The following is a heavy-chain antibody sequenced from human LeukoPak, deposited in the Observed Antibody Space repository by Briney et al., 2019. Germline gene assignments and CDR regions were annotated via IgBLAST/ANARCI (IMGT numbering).Heavy chain of an antibody. Sequence: SENLSLTCTVSGGSISSGGYYWSWIRQHPGKGLEWIGYIYYSGSTYYNPSLKSRVTISVDTSKNQFSLKLSSVTAADTAVYYCARACYYDSSGYRWFDPWGQGTLVTVSS. D-gene: IGHD3-22*01. CDR1: GGSISSGGYY. CDR3: ARACYYDSSGYRWFDP. V-gene: IGHV4-31*03. CDR2: IYYSGST. J-gene: IGHJ5*02.